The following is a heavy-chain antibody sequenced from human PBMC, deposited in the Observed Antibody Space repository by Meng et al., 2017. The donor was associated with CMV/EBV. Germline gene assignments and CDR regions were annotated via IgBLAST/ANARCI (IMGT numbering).Heavy chain of an antibody. CDR1: GYTFTGYY. CDR3: ARVQVRGEMATPAGY. J-gene: IGHJ4*02. Sequence: QVQLVHPWSEVKKPGASLKGSCKASGYTFTGYYMPWIGQAPGQGLDWMGWINPNMGGTNYAQKFQGRVTMTRDTSISTAYMELSRLRSDDTAVYYCARVQVRGEMATPAGYWGQGTLVTVSS. CDR2: INPNMGGT. D-gene: IGHD5-24*01. V-gene: IGHV1-2*02.